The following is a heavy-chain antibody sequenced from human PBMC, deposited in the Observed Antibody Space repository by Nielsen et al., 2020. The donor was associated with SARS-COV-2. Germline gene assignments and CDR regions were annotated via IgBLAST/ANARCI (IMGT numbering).Heavy chain of an antibody. CDR3: ASWGRGYSGYDNNWFDP. CDR1: DGSISSYY. J-gene: IGHJ5*02. V-gene: IGHV4-59*13. CDR2: IYYSGST. D-gene: IGHD5-12*01. Sequence: SETLSLTCTISDGSISSYYWSWIRQPPGKGLEWIGYIYYSGSTNYNPSLKSRVTISVDTSKNQFSLKLSSVTAADTAVYYCASWGRGYSGYDNNWFDPWGQGTLVTVSS.